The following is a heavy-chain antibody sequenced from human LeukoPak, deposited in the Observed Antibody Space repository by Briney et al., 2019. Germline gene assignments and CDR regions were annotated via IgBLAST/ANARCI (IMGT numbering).Heavy chain of an antibody. J-gene: IGHJ5*02. D-gene: IGHD6-13*01. CDR2: INHSGST. CDR1: GGSFSGYY. V-gene: IGHV4-34*01. CDR3: ARGQWRFSSSWSYNWFDP. Sequence: SETLSLTCAVYGGSFSGYYWSWIRQPPGKRLEWIGEINHSGSTNYNPSLKSRVTISVDTSKNQFSLKLSSVTAADTAVYYCARGQWRFSSSWSYNWFDPWGQGTLVTVSS.